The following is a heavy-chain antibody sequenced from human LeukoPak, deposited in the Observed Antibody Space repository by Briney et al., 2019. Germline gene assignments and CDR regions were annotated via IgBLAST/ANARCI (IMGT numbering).Heavy chain of an antibody. CDR3: ARGFWSGYLHNYYMDV. CDR1: GGIFIKYG. V-gene: IGHV1-69*13. CDR2: IIPLFGTA. Sequence: GASVKVSCKASGGIFIKYGIGWVRQARGQGLEWVGGIIPLFGTADYAQKFQGRVTITADESTSTAYMELRSLRSEDTAVYYCARGFWSGYLHNYYMDVWGKGTTVIVSS. J-gene: IGHJ6*03. D-gene: IGHD3-3*01.